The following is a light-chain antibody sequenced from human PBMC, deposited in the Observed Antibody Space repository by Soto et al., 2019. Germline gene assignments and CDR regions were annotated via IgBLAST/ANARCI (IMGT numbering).Light chain of an antibody. CDR1: QSVGSN. J-gene: IGKJ4*01. CDR3: QQRHTWPTT. V-gene: IGKV3-15*01. CDR2: GAS. Sequence: EIVMTQSPDTLSVSPGERATLTCRASQSVGSNLAWYQQKPGQAPRLLIHGASTRVTGIPVRFSGSGSGTEFTLTISSLEPEDFGIYYCQQRHTWPTTFGGGAKVEI.